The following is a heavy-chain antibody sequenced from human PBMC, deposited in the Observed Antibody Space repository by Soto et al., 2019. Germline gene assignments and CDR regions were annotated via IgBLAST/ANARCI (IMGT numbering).Heavy chain of an antibody. CDR1: GFTVSSNY. D-gene: IGHD4-17*01. Sequence: GSLRLSCAASGFTVSSNYMSWVRQAPGKGLEWVSVIYSGGSTYYADSVKGRFTISRDNSKNTLYLQMNSLRAEDTAVYYCARAPPMTTIYFDYWGQGTLVTVSS. CDR3: ARAPPMTTIYFDY. J-gene: IGHJ4*02. V-gene: IGHV3-53*01. CDR2: IYSGGST.